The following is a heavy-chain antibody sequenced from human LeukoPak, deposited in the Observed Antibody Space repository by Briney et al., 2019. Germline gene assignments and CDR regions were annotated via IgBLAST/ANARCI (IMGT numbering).Heavy chain of an antibody. CDR3: ATYWDYDSSGYYSPFDY. V-gene: IGHV1-24*01. CDR1: GYTLTESS. J-gene: IGHJ4*02. CDR2: FDPEDGET. D-gene: IGHD3-22*01. Sequence: ASVKVSCKVSGYTLTESSMHWVRQAPGKGLEWMGGFDPEDGETIYAQKFQGRVTMTEDTSTGTAYMELSSLRSEDTAVYYCATYWDYDSSGYYSPFDYWGQGTLVTVSS.